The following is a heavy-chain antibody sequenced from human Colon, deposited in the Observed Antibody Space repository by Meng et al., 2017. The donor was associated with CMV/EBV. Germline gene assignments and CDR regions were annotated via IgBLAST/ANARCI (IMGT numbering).Heavy chain of an antibody. D-gene: IGHD3-10*01. Sequence: SCSASGFTVSDVWMHWVRQVPGKGLEWVGRIKSKSAGGTTDYAAPVKGRFTISRDDSKNMFYLQMNSLRIEDTAMYYCATGGAQYYNYWGQGALVTVSS. CDR1: GFTVSDVW. V-gene: IGHV3-15*07. J-gene: IGHJ4*02. CDR2: IKSKSAGGTT. CDR3: ATGGAQYYNY.